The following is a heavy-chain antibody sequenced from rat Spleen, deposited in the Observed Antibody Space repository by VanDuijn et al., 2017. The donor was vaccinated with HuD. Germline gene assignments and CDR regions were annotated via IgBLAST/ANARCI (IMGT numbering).Heavy chain of an antibody. CDR2: ISPSGGAT. V-gene: IGHV5-25*01. CDR1: GFTFSDYN. CDR3: VRQDTSGYSNWFAT. Sequence: EVQLVESGGDLVQPGRSLKLSCAASGFTFSDYNMAWVRQAPTMGLEWVTSISPSGGATYYRDSVKGRFTVSRDNAKNTLYLQLDSLRSEDTATYYCVRQDTSGYSNWFATWGQGTLVTVSS. J-gene: IGHJ3*01. D-gene: IGHD4-3*01.